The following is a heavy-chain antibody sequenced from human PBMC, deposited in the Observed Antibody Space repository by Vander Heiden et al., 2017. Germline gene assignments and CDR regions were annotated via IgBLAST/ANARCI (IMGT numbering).Heavy chain of an antibody. CDR3: AKSRIVHWTVYGMDG. CDR1: GFTLSGDG. D-gene: IGHD2-8*01. Sequence: QVQQVESGGGVVKHGRSLRVSGAASGFTLSGDGMHWVRQAPGKGLGWVAVISYDGSNKYYADSVRGRFTISRDNSKNTLDLQMSSLRAEDTAVYYCAKSRIVHWTVYGMDGWGQGTTVTVSS. J-gene: IGHJ6*02. V-gene: IGHV3-30*18. CDR2: ISYDGSNK.